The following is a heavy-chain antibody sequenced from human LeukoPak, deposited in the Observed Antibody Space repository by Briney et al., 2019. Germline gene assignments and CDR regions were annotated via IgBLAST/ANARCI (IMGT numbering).Heavy chain of an antibody. Sequence: GESLKISCKGSGYTFTSYWIGWVRQMPGKGLEWMGIIYPGDSDTRYSPSFQGQVTISADKSISTAYLQWSSLKASDTAIYYCARIIASGSSEVRFDPWGQGTLVTVSS. D-gene: IGHD3-10*01. CDR1: GYTFTSYW. CDR3: ARIIASGSSEVRFDP. J-gene: IGHJ5*02. V-gene: IGHV5-51*01. CDR2: IYPGDSDT.